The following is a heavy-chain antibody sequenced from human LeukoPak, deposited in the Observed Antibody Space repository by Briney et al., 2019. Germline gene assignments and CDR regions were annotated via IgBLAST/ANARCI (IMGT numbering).Heavy chain of an antibody. V-gene: IGHV1-2*06. CDR1: GYTFTGYY. CDR2: VNPNSGGT. J-gene: IGHJ5*02. CDR3: ARDLSPYSGSYYDA. Sequence: ASVKVSCKASGYTFTGYYMHWVRQAPGPGLEWMGRVNPNSGGTNYAQQFQGRVTMTRDTSISTAYMELSRLRSDDTAVYYCARDLSPYSGSYYDAWGQGTMVTVSS. D-gene: IGHD1-26*01.